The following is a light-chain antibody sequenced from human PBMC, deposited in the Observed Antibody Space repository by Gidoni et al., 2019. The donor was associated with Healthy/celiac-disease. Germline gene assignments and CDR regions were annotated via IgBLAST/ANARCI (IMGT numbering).Light chain of an antibody. Sequence: IVLTQSQGTLSLSPGERATLSCRASQSVSSSYLAWYQQKPGQAPRLLIYGASSRATGITDRFIGSGSGTDFTLTISRLEPEDFAVYYCQQYGSSPRTFGQGTKVEIK. CDR2: GAS. J-gene: IGKJ1*01. V-gene: IGKV3-20*01. CDR3: QQYGSSPRT. CDR1: QSVSSSY.